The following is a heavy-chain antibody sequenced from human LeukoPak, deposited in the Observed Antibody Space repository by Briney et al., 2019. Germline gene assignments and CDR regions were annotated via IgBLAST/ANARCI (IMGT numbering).Heavy chain of an antibody. CDR1: GFIFDDYT. Sequence: GGSLRLSCAASGFIFDDYTMHWVRQPPGKGLEWVSFISSSSSYIYYADSVKGRFTISRDNAKNSLYLQMNSLRAEDTAVYYCARGEYGSGSYHIDYWGQGTLVTVSS. J-gene: IGHJ4*02. D-gene: IGHD3-10*01. CDR2: ISSSSSYI. CDR3: ARGEYGSGSYHIDY. V-gene: IGHV3-21*01.